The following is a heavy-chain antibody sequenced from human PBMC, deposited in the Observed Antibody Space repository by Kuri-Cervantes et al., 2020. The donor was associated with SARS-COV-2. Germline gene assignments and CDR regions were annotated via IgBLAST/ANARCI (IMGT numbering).Heavy chain of an antibody. CDR1: GGPISSYY. CDR3: ARLKAGQFDY. V-gene: IGHV4-4*07. Sequence: ESLKISCTVSGGPISSYYWSWIRQPAGKGPEWIGRIYTSGSTNYNPSLKSRVTISVDTSKNQFSLKLSSVTAADTAVYYCARLKAGQFDYWGQGTLVTVSS. J-gene: IGHJ4*02. CDR2: IYTSGST.